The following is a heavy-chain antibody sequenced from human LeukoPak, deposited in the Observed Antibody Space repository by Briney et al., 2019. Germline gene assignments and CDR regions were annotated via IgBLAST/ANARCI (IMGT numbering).Heavy chain of an antibody. D-gene: IGHD7-27*01. J-gene: IGHJ3*02. CDR2: TNPNSGDT. CDR3: ATRRRAGAAPSAFDI. Sequence: ASVKVSCKASGYTFTSFHINWVRQATGQGLEWMGWTNPNSGDTAYAHKFQGRITMTRSTSINTAYMELSSLRSEDTAVYYCATRRRAGAAPSAFDIWGQGTMVTVSS. CDR1: GYTFTSFH. V-gene: IGHV1-8*01.